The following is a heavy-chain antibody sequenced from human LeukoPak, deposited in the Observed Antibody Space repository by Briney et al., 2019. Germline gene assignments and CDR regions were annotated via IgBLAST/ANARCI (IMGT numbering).Heavy chain of an antibody. CDR3: AREDLVGATETRAFDI. CDR2: ISGSGTSR. J-gene: IGHJ3*02. CDR1: GFTFSSCA. D-gene: IGHD1-26*01. V-gene: IGHV3-23*01. Sequence: PGGSLRLSCAASGFTFSSCAMYWVRQAPGKGLEWVSAISGSGTSRYYADSVKGRFTISRDNAKNSLYLQMNSLRAEDTALYYCAREDLVGATETRAFDIWGQGTMVTVSS.